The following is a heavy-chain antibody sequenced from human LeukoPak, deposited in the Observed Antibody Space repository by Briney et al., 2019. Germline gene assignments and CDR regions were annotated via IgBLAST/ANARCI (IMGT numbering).Heavy chain of an antibody. CDR2: IYYSGST. Sequence: SETLSLTCTVSGGSISSYYWSWIRQPPGKGLEWIGYIYYSGSTNYNPSLKSRVTISIDTSKNQFSLKLTSVTAADTAVYYCARMTHGSGFDYWGQGSLVTVSS. J-gene: IGHJ4*02. D-gene: IGHD5-24*01. V-gene: IGHV4-59*08. CDR3: ARMTHGSGFDY. CDR1: GGSISSYY.